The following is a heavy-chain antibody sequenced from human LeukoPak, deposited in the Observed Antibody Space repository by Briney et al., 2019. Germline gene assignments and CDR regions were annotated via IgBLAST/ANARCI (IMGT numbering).Heavy chain of an antibody. D-gene: IGHD6-13*01. CDR1: GFTFSSYA. CDR3: ARDRGAAAATGYFDY. J-gene: IGHJ4*02. Sequence: GRSLRLSCAASGFTFSSYAMHWVRQAPGKGLEWVAVISYDGSNKYYADSVKGRFTISRDNSKNTLYLQMNSLRAEDTAVYYCARDRGAAAATGYFDYWGQGTLVTVSS. V-gene: IGHV3-30-3*01. CDR2: ISYDGSNK.